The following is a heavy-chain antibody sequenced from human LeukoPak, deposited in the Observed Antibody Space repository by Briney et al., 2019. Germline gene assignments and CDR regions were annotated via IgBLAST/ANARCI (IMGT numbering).Heavy chain of an antibody. D-gene: IGHD1-14*01. CDR3: ARSNQADDC. CDR2: INPGGSSI. J-gene: IGHJ4*02. CDR1: GFTFSSYW. V-gene: IGHV3-74*01. Sequence: GRSLRLSCAASGFTFSSYWMHWVRQVPGKGLVWVARINPGGSSITYADSVKGRFTISRDKAKNTLYLQMDSLRAEDTGVYYCARSNQADDCWGQGTLVTVSS.